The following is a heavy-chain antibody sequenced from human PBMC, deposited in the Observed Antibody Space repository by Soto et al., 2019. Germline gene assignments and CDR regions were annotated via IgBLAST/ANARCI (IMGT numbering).Heavy chain of an antibody. D-gene: IGHD1-26*01. CDR3: ARGGLTKGHAFDI. J-gene: IGHJ3*02. CDR2: IYYSGTT. CDR1: GGSINSGDYY. Sequence: SETLSLTCTVSGGSINSGDYYWIWIRQSPGKGLEWIGYIYYSGTTYYNPSLKSRVTISVDTSKNQFSLKLSSVTAADTAVYYCARGGLTKGHAFDIWGQGTMVTVSS. V-gene: IGHV4-30-4*01.